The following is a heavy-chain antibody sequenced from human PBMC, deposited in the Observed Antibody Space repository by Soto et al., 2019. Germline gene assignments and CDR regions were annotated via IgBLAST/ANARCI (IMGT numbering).Heavy chain of an antibody. CDR1: GGSIISYY. Sequence: SETLSLTCTVSGGSIISYYWSWSRQPPGKGLEWIGYIYYSGSTNYNPSLKSRVTISVDTSKNQFSLKLSSVTAADTAVYYCARTPNYYYYGMDVWGQGTTVTVSS. CDR2: IYYSGST. J-gene: IGHJ6*02. CDR3: ARTPNYYYYGMDV. V-gene: IGHV4-59*01.